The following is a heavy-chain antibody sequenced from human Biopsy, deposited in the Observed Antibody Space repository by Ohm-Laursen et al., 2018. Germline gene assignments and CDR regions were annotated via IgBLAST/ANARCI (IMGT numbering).Heavy chain of an antibody. V-gene: IGHV3-48*04. Sequence: SLRLSCSASEFTFSGYSMNWVRQAPGRGLEWVSYINVYSNKKYYADSVEGRFIVSRDNDKNPLYLQMNSLRAEDTAVYHCARSPGRDRMDVWGQGTTVIVSS. CDR2: INVYSNKK. J-gene: IGHJ6*02. CDR3: ARSPGRDRMDV. CDR1: EFTFSGYS. D-gene: IGHD1-14*01.